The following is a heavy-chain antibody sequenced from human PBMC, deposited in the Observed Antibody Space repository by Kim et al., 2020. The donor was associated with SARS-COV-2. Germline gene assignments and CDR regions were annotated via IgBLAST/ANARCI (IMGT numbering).Heavy chain of an antibody. J-gene: IGHJ4*02. CDR2: ISYDGSTK. V-gene: IGHV3-30-3*01. Sequence: GGSLRLSCAASGFTFSSYAMHWVRQAPGKGLEWVAFISYDGSTKYYADSVKGRFTISRDNSKNTLYLQMNSLRAEDTAGYYCARVDRVYQLLWVFLDYWGQGTLVTVSS. CDR1: GFTFSSYA. D-gene: IGHD2-2*01. CDR3: ARVDRVYQLLWVFLDY.